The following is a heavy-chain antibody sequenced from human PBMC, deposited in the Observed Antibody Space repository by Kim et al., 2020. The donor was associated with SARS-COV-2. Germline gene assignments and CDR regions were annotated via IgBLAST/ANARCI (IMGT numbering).Heavy chain of an antibody. D-gene: IGHD3-16*01. Sequence: ALRLSCAASGFAFSPYWMHWVRQVPGQGLMWVSQIDTDGSITTYAEAVLGRFSISRDNAKNTLYLQMNSLRVEDTAIYYCIRDNIQPGDLWGQGVMVTVSS. J-gene: IGHJ4*02. CDR2: IDTDGSIT. V-gene: IGHV3-74*01. CDR3: IRDNIQPGDL. CDR1: GFAFSPYW.